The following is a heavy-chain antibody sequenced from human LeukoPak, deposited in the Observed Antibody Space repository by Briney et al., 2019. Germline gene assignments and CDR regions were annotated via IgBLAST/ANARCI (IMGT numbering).Heavy chain of an antibody. Sequence: GASVKVSCKASGYTFTSYGISWVRQAPGQGLEWMGWISAYNGNTNYAQKFQGRVTMTRDTSISTAYMELSRLRSDDTAVYHCARGYALYSGRYIDFDYWGQGTLVTVSS. CDR3: ARGYALYSGRYIDFDY. CDR2: ISAYNGNT. CDR1: GYTFTSYG. V-gene: IGHV1-18*01. D-gene: IGHD1-26*01. J-gene: IGHJ4*02.